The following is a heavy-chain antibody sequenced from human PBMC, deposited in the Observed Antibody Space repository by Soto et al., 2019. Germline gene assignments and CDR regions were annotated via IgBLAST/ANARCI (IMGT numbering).Heavy chain of an antibody. J-gene: IGHJ4*01. Sequence: SETLSLTCTVSGASISNPGYYWGWVRQSPGTGLQWIGFVYYTGDTYYSPSFKSRVTMSVDTSKNQFSLKLSSVTAADTAVYYCARNGGQWLPDDYLDYWG. V-gene: IGHV4-39*01. CDR1: GASISNPGYY. CDR2: VYYTGDT. D-gene: IGHD6-19*01. CDR3: ARNGGQWLPDDYLDY.